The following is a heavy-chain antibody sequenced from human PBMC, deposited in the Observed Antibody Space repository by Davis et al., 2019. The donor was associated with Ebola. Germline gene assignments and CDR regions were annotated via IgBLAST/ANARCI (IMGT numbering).Heavy chain of an antibody. D-gene: IGHD2-8*01. CDR1: GVTFSSFA. J-gene: IGHJ4*02. CDR2: ISYDGSNK. V-gene: IGHV3-30*04. Sequence: GESLKISCAASGVTFSSFAMHWVRQAPGKGLEWVAVISYDGSNKYYADSVKGRFTISRDNSKNTLYLQMNSLRAEDTAVYYCAKVPHGVWGQGTLVTVSS. CDR3: AKVPHGV.